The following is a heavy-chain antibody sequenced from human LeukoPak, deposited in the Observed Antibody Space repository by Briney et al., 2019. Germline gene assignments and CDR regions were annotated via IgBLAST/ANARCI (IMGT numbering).Heavy chain of an antibody. Sequence: GGSLRLSCAVSGFSISPTNMHWVRQAPGKGLEWVAVISPDGTYKDYVESVKGRFSISRDNFKNTVYVQMNSLRSEDTAVYYCTQFDYWGQGTLVIVPS. J-gene: IGHJ4*02. CDR2: ISPDGTYK. CDR1: GFSISPTN. CDR3: TQFDY. V-gene: IGHV3-30*18.